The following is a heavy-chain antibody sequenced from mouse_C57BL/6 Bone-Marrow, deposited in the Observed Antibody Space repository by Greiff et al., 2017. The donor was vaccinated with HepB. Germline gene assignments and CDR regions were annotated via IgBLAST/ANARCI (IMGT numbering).Heavy chain of an antibody. CDR3: ARDRGGYYGSSYTYFDY. J-gene: IGHJ2*01. Sequence: EVQRVESEGGLVQPGSSMKLSCTASGFTFSDYYMAWVRQVPEKGLEWVANINYDGSSTYYLDSLKSRFIISRDNAKNILYLQMSSLKSEDTATYYCARDRGGYYGSSYTYFDYWGQGTTLTVSS. D-gene: IGHD1-1*01. V-gene: IGHV5-16*01. CDR2: INYDGSST. CDR1: GFTFSDYY.